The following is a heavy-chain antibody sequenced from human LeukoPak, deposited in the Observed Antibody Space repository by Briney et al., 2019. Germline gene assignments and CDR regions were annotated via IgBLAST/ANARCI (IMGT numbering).Heavy chain of an antibody. CDR3: AKSGLNRFDY. CDR2: ISSSSSTI. J-gene: IGHJ4*02. Sequence: GGSLRLSCAASGFTFIDYSMNWARQAPGKGLEWVSYISSSSSTIYYADSVKGRFTISRDNAKNSLYLQMNSLRAEDTAVYYCAKSGLNRFDYWGQGTLVTVSS. V-gene: IGHV3-48*04. CDR1: GFTFIDYS. D-gene: IGHD2-15*01.